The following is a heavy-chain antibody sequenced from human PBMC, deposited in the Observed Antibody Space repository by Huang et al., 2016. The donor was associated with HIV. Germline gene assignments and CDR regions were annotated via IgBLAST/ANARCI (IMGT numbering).Heavy chain of an antibody. Sequence: EVQLLESGGGLVEPGGSLRLSCVASGFTFGSSAMSWVGQAPGWGLEWVSVMSGSGDNTNYADSVKGQFTISRDNSKSTLYLQMNSLRAEDTAVYYCAKDLDYPDDAFDVWGQGTMVTVSS. CDR2: MSGSGDNT. CDR3: AKDLDYPDDAFDV. J-gene: IGHJ3*01. D-gene: IGHD1-1*01. V-gene: IGHV3-23*01. CDR1: GFTFGSSA.